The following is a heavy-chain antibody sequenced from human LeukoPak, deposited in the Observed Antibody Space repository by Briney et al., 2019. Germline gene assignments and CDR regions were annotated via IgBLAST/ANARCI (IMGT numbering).Heavy chain of an antibody. CDR3: ACCTKGSYYGMDV. D-gene: IGHD2-8*01. V-gene: IGHV1-2*06. J-gene: IGHJ6*02. CDR1: GYTFTGYY. Sequence: GPVKVSCKASGYTFTGYYMHWVRQAPGQGLEWMGRINPNSGGTNYAQKFQGRVTMTRDTSISTAYMELSSLRSEDTAVYYCACCTKGSYYGMDVWGQGTTVTVSS. CDR2: INPNSGGT.